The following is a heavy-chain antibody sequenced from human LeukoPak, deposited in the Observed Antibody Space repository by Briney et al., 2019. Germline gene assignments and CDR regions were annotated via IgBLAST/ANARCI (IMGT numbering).Heavy chain of an antibody. CDR1: GFNFNRYA. CDR2: IIDNGDTT. CDR3: AKLGGQEIYNYYVGV. J-gene: IGHJ6*03. V-gene: IGHV3-23*01. Sequence: GESLRLSCAASGFNFNRYAMSWVRQAPGKGLEWVSGIIDNGDTTYHANSVKGRFTISRDNSKNTLYLQMHSLRAEDTAVYYCAKLGGQEIYNYYVGVWGKGTTVAVSS. D-gene: IGHD3-16*01.